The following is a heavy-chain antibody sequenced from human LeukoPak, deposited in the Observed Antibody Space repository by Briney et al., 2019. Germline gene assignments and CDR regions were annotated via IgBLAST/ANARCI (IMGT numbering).Heavy chain of an antibody. Sequence: ASVKVSCKASGYTFTNYGISWVRQAPGQGLEWMGWISAYNGNTNYAQKLQGRVTMTTDTSTSTAYMELRSLRSDDTAVYYCARDGRYHYYDSSGYYSFDYWGQGTLVTVSS. D-gene: IGHD3-22*01. CDR3: ARDGRYHYYDSSGYYSFDY. V-gene: IGHV1-18*01. CDR2: ISAYNGNT. J-gene: IGHJ4*02. CDR1: GYTFTNYG.